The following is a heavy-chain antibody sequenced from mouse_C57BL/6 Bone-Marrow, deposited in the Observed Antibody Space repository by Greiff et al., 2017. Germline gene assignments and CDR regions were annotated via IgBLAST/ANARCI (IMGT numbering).Heavy chain of an antibody. CDR1: GFNIKDDY. D-gene: IGHD2-4*01. V-gene: IGHV14-4*01. Sequence: EVQLQQSGAELVRPGASVKLSCTASGFNIKDDYMHWVKQRPEQGLEWIGWIDPENGDTEYASKFQGKATITADTSTNTAYLQLSSLTSEDTAIYYCTSDYCYAMDYWGQGTSVTGSA. CDR3: TSDYCYAMDY. CDR2: IDPENGDT. J-gene: IGHJ4*01.